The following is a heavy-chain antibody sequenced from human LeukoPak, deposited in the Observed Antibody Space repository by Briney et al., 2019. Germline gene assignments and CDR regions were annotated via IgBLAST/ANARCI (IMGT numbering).Heavy chain of an antibody. CDR2: ISGSGGST. Sequence: GGSLRLSCAASGFTFSSYAMRWVRQAPGKGLEWVSSISGSGGSTYYADSVKGRFTISRDNSKNTLYLQMNSLRAEDTAVYYCAEDWDYCGSGSYSDYWGQGTLVTVSS. V-gene: IGHV3-23*01. CDR3: AEDWDYCGSGSYSDY. D-gene: IGHD3-10*01. J-gene: IGHJ4*02. CDR1: GFTFSSYA.